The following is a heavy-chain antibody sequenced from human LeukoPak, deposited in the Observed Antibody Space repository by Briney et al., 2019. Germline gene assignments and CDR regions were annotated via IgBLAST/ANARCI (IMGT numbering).Heavy chain of an antibody. CDR2: IKQDGSEK. D-gene: IGHD1-14*01. CDR1: GFTFSSYW. J-gene: IGHJ4*02. CDR3: AGDLLIGGGSWSVPSLDS. V-gene: IGHV3-7*01. Sequence: GGSLRLSCAASGFTFSSYWMSWVRQAPGKGLEWVANIKQDGSEKYYVDSVKGRFTISRDNAKNSLYLQMNSLRAEDTAVYYCAGDLLIGGGSWSVPSLDSWGQGILVTVSS.